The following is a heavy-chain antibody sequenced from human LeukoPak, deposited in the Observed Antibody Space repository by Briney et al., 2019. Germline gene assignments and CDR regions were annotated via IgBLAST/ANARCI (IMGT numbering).Heavy chain of an antibody. D-gene: IGHD6-13*01. CDR1: GGSISSSSYY. V-gene: IGHV4-39*07. CDR3: ARGYSIAAQGDWFDP. Sequence: PSETLSLTCTVSGGSISSSSYYWGWIRQPPGKGLEWIGEIYHSGSTNYNPSLKSRVTISVDKSKNQFSLKLSSVTAADTAVYYCARGYSIAAQGDWFDPWGQGTLVTVSS. CDR2: IYHSGST. J-gene: IGHJ5*02.